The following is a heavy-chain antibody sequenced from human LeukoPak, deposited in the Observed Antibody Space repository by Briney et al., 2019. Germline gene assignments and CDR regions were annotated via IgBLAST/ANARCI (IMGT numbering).Heavy chain of an antibody. CDR1: GDSVSRSDSY. Sequence: SETLSLTCSVSGDSVSRSDSYWDWIRQPPGKGQEWIGTIYYSGRTYYSPSLKSRVTMSVDPSNNQFSLNLRSVTAADTAVYYCARRRYYDGSGYLEWGQGTLLSVSS. CDR3: ARRRYYDGSGYLE. CDR2: IYYSGRT. D-gene: IGHD3-22*01. V-gene: IGHV4-39*01. J-gene: IGHJ1*01.